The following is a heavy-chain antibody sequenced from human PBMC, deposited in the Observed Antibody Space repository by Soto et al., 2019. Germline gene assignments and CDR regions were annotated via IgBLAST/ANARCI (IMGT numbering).Heavy chain of an antibody. CDR3: AREGYSGIAAAGIFDY. J-gene: IGHJ4*02. V-gene: IGHV4-34*01. D-gene: IGHD6-13*01. CDR1: GGSFSGYY. CDR2: INHSGST. Sequence: SETLSLSCAVYGGSFSGYYWSGIRQPPGKGLEWIGEINHSGSTNYNPSLKSRVTISVDTSKNQFSLKLSSVTAADTAVYYCAREGYSGIAAAGIFDYWGQGTLVTVSS.